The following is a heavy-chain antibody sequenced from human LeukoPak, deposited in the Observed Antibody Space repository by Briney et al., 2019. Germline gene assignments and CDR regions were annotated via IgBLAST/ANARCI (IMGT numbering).Heavy chain of an antibody. CDR1: GGSISSYY. CDR3: ARSSGWYWFDP. D-gene: IGHD6-19*01. CDR2: IYASGST. V-gene: IGHV4-4*07. J-gene: IGHJ5*02. Sequence: SETLSLTCTVSGGSISSYYWSWIRQPAGKGLEWIGRIYASGSTYYNPSLKSRVTMSVDTSKNQFSLKLNSVTAADTAVYYCARSSGWYWFDPWGQGTLVIVSS.